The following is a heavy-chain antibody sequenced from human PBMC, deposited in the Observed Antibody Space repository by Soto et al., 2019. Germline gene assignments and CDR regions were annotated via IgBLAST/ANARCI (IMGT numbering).Heavy chain of an antibody. CDR3: ARARQITYYYDSSGYYPYYFDY. D-gene: IGHD3-22*01. CDR1: GYSISSGYY. V-gene: IGHV4-38-2*01. CDR2: IYHGGST. Sequence: SETLSLTCAVSGYSISSGYYWGWLRQPPGKGLEWIGSIYHGGSTNYNPSLKSRVTISVDTSKNQFSLKLSSATAADTAVYYCARARQITYYYDSSGYYPYYFDYWGQGTLVTVSS. J-gene: IGHJ4*02.